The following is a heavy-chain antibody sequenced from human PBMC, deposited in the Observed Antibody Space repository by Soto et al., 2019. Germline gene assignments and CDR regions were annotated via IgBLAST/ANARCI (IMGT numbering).Heavy chain of an antibody. CDR1: GFTFDDYA. CDR3: AKDRVIQLLPIWPDP. Sequence: SLRLSCAASGFTFDDYAMHWVRQAPGKGLEWVSGISWNSGSIGYADSVKGRFTISRDNSKNMVFLQVDSLRVDDTAVYYCAKDRVIQLLPIWPDPWGQGTLVTVSS. V-gene: IGHV3-9*01. CDR2: ISWNSGSI. D-gene: IGHD2-2*01. J-gene: IGHJ5*02.